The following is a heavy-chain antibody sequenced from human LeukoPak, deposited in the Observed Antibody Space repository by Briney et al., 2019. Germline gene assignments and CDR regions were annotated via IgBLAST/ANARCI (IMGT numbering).Heavy chain of an antibody. CDR1: GYGFTSYW. Sequence: GESLNISCKASGYGFTSYWIGWVRQMPGKGLEWMGMIYPGDSDTRYSPSFEGQVTISADESITTAYLQWSSLRASDAAVYYCARHYYDSSGYGDFQYWGQGTLVTV. J-gene: IGHJ1*01. CDR3: ARHYYDSSGYGDFQY. CDR2: IYPGDSDT. D-gene: IGHD3-22*01. V-gene: IGHV5-51*01.